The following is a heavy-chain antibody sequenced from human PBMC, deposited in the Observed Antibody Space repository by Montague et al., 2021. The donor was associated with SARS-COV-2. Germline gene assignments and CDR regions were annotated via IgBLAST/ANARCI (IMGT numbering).Heavy chain of an antibody. D-gene: IGHD2-15*01. CDR1: GDSVKTNLYY. CDR3: ANADRCSSGSCYSPFDS. CDR2: IYYTGTT. V-gene: IGHV4-39*01. Sequence: SDTLSLTRTVSGDSVKTNLYYWGWIRQPPGKGLEWIGNIYYTGTTYYNPSLKSRVTMSVDTSKNQFSLKLTSVTAADTAVYYCANADRCSSGSCYSPFDSWGQGSLVTVSS. J-gene: IGHJ4*02.